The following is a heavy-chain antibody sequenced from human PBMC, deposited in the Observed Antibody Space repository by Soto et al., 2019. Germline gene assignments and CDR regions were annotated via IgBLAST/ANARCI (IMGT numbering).Heavy chain of an antibody. Sequence: QLQLQESGSGLVKPSQTLSLTCAVSGGSISSGGYSWSWIRQPPGKGLEWIGYIYPSGSTYYNPSLRSRLTISVDGSKNQSSLNLSSVTAADPAVYSCASMSPTVFPALDIWGQWTMVTVSS. CDR1: GGSISSGGYS. J-gene: IGHJ3*02. D-gene: IGHD4-17*01. V-gene: IGHV4-30-2*01. CDR3: ASMSPTVFPALDI. CDR2: IYPSGST.